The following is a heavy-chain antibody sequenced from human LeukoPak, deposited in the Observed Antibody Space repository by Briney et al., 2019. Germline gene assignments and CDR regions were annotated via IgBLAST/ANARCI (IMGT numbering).Heavy chain of an antibody. V-gene: IGHV3-9*01. J-gene: IGHJ4*02. CDR3: VVQLWS. CDR2: ISWNSGNI. Sequence: GGSLRLSCAASGFTFNDYAMHWVRQATGKGLEWVSGISWNSGNIGYADSVKGRFTISRDNAKNSLYLQMNSLRADDTALYYCVVQLWSWGQGTLVTVSS. CDR1: GFTFNDYA. D-gene: IGHD5-18*01.